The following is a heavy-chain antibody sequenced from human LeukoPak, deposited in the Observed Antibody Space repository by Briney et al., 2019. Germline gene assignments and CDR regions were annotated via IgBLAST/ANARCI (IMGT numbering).Heavy chain of an antibody. CDR1: GYTFTNYG. J-gene: IGHJ3*02. Sequence: ASVKVSCKASGYTFTNYGVSWVRQAPGQGLEWMGWISGYNGYTNYAQKLQGRVTMTTDTSTSTAYMELRSLRSDDTAVYYCARVDAQVATYDAFDIWGQGTMVTVSS. D-gene: IGHD5-12*01. V-gene: IGHV1-18*01. CDR3: ARVDAQVATYDAFDI. CDR2: ISGYNGYT.